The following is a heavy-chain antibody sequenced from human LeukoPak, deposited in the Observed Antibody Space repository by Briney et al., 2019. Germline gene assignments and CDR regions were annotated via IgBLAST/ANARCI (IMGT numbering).Heavy chain of an antibody. CDR1: GYTLTSYD. J-gene: IGHJ5*02. Sequence: GASVKVSCKASGYTLTSYDINWVRQATGQGLEWMGWMNPNSGNTGYAQKFQGRVTMTRNTSISTAYMELSSLRSEDTAVYYCARGASEVATIAGFGDPWGQGTLVTVSS. CDR2: MNPNSGNT. V-gene: IGHV1-8*01. D-gene: IGHD5-12*01. CDR3: ARGASEVATIAGFGDP.